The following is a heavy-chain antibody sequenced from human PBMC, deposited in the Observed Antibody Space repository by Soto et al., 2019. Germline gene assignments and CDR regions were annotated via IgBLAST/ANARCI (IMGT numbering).Heavy chain of an antibody. CDR2: IIPIFGTA. CDR3: ARDGLSYYDSSGSQGP. J-gene: IGHJ5*02. V-gene: IGHV1-69*01. CDR1: GGTFSSYA. D-gene: IGHD3-22*01. Sequence: QVQLVQSGAEVKKPGSSVKVSRKASGGTFSSYAISWVRQAPGQGLEWMGGIIPIFGTANYAQKFQGRVTITADESTSTAYMELSSLRSEDTAVYYCARDGLSYYDSSGSQGPWGQGTLVTVSS.